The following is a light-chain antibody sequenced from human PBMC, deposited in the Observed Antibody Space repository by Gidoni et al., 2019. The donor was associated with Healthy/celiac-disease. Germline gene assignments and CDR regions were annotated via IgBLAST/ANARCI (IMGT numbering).Light chain of an antibody. V-gene: IGKV1-39*01. CDR3: QQSYGTPLT. J-gene: IGKJ4*01. CDR1: QTITRY. CDR2: AAS. Sequence: DIQMTQSPSSLSASVGDRVTITCRASQTITRYLNWYQQKPGKAPNLLIYAASSVQSGVPSRFSGGGSGTVFTLTINSLQPEDFATYYCQQSYGTPLTFGGXTKVEIK.